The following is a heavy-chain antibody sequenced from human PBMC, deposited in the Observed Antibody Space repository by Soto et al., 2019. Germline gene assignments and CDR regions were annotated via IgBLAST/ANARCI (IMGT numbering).Heavy chain of an antibody. V-gene: IGHV3-64*01. CDR1: GFTFSNYE. J-gene: IGHJ6*03. CDR2: ISNNGAHT. CDR3: ARRGYGSRWPNVYMDV. D-gene: IGHD6-13*01. Sequence: AQLVESGGGLVQPGGSLRLSCAASGFTFSNYEMHWVRQAPGEGLEYVSGISNNGAHTDYAKSVKGRFTISRDNSENTLYRQMGSLRAEAMALYYCARRGYGSRWPNVYMDVWGKGTTVTVSS.